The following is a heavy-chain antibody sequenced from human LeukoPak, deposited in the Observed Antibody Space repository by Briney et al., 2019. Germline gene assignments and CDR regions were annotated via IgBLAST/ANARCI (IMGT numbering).Heavy chain of an antibody. D-gene: IGHD3-9*01. CDR3: ARELQEDILTGEVAVHGAFDI. Sequence: GGSLRLSCAASGFTFSSYAMHWVRQAPGKGLEWVAVISYDGSNKYYADSVEGRFTISRDNSKNTLYLQMNSLRAEDTAVYYCARELQEDILTGEVAVHGAFDIWGQGTMVTVSS. CDR1: GFTFSSYA. J-gene: IGHJ3*02. V-gene: IGHV3-30-3*01. CDR2: ISYDGSNK.